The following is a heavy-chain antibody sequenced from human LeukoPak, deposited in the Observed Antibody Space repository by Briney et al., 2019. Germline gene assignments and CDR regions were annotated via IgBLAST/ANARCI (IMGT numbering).Heavy chain of an antibody. V-gene: IGHV1-69*13. D-gene: IGHD5-12*01. J-gene: IGHJ6*03. CDR3: ARDRGSGYDYVGYYYYYMDV. Sequence: ASVKVSCKTSGYTFSSYAMNWVRQAPGQGLEWMGGIIPIFGTANYAQKFQGRVTITADESTSTAYMELSSLRSEDTAVYYCARDRGSGYDYVGYYYYYMDVWGKGTTVTISS. CDR1: GYTFSSYA. CDR2: IIPIFGTA.